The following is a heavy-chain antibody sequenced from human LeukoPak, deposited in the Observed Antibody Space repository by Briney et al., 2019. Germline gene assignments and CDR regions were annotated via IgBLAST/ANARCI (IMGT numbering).Heavy chain of an antibody. V-gene: IGHV3-33*01. CDR1: EFTFSGYG. CDR3: ARDTLTGTGAPGGY. CDR2: IWYDGSNK. D-gene: IGHD1-7*01. Sequence: PGRSLRLSCAASEFTFSGYGMHWVRQAPGKGLEWVAVIWYDGSNKYYADSVKGRFTISRDNSKNTLYLQMNSLRAEDTAVYYCARDTLTGTGAPGGYWGQGTLVTVSS. J-gene: IGHJ4*02.